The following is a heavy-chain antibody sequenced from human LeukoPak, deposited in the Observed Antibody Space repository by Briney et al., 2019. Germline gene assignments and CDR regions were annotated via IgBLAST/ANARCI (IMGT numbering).Heavy chain of an antibody. Sequence: GGSLRLSCAASGFTFSSYAMSWVRQAPGMGLEWVSAISGSGDSTYYADSVKGRFTISRDNSKKTLYLQMNSLRAEDTAVYYCAKGYFPGIAAAGTISYYYYGMDVWGQGTTVTVSS. D-gene: IGHD6-13*01. CDR1: GFTFSSYA. CDR2: ISGSGDST. J-gene: IGHJ6*02. CDR3: AKGYFPGIAAAGTISYYYYGMDV. V-gene: IGHV3-23*01.